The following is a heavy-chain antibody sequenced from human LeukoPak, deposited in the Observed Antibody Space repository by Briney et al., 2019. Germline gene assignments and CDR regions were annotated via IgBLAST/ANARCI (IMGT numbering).Heavy chain of an antibody. CDR1: GGSISSSSYY. CDR2: IYYSGST. D-gene: IGHD3-10*01. Sequence: SETLSLTCTVSGGSISSSSYYWGWIRQPPGKGLEWIGSIYYSGSTYYNPSLKSRVTISVDTSKNQFSLKLSSVTAADTAVYYCAREGGSGSYYTLGYWGQGTLVTVSS. J-gene: IGHJ4*02. V-gene: IGHV4-39*07. CDR3: AREGGSGSYYTLGY.